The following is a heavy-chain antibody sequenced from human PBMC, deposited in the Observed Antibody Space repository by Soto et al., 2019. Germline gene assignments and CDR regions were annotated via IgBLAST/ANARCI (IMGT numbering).Heavy chain of an antibody. D-gene: IGHD2-2*01. CDR3: ATIQRSRPRRGMDF. V-gene: IGHV3-21*01. J-gene: IGHJ6*02. CDR1: RSAFSAYS. Sequence: LRLSCVASRSAFSAYSISWVRQAPGKGLEWVSSISVSSSYIYYAASVKGRFIISRDNDATSVYLQMKNLRADDTAVYYCATIQRSRPRRGMDFWCQMPTGTVSS. CDR2: ISVSSSYI.